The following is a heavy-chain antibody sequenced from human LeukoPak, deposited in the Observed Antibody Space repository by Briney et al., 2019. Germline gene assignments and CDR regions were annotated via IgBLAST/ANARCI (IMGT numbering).Heavy chain of an antibody. V-gene: IGHV4-59*01. CDR2: IYNSGST. D-gene: IGHD6-13*01. J-gene: IGHJ4*02. Sequence: SETLSLTCTVSGDSFSYFYWSWIRQPPGKGLEGIGYIYNSGSTSYNPPLKSRVTISLDTSQNQFSLKLSSLTAADTAVYYCARGVVAAAGRTFDFWGQGTLVTVSS. CDR3: ARGVVAAAGRTFDF. CDR1: GDSFSYFY.